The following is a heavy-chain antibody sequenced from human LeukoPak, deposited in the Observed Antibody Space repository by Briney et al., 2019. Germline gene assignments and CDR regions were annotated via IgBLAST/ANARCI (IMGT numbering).Heavy chain of an antibody. CDR1: GFTFSSYS. J-gene: IGHJ1*01. CDR3: AREWLYYYDSSGYYYGSEYFQH. D-gene: IGHD3-22*01. CDR2: TSSSSSYI. Sequence: GGSLRLSCAASGFTFSSYSMNWVRQAPGKGLEWVSSTSSSSSYIYYADSVKGRFTISRDNAKNSLYLQMNSLRAEDTAVYYCAREWLYYYDSSGYYYGSEYFQHWGQGTLVTVSS. V-gene: IGHV3-21*01.